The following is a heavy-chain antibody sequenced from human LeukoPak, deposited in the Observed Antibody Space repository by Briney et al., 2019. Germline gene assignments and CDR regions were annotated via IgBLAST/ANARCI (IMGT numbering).Heavy chain of an antibody. CDR3: AREDYGDYALDY. Sequence: SETLSLTCTVSGGSVSSSSYHWGWIRQSPGKGLEWIGYIYYSGSTYYNPSLKSRVTISVDTSKNQFSLKLSSVTAADTAVYYCAREDYGDYALDYWGQGTLVTVSS. D-gene: IGHD4-17*01. J-gene: IGHJ4*02. CDR2: IYYSGST. CDR1: GGSVSSSSYH. V-gene: IGHV4-30-4*08.